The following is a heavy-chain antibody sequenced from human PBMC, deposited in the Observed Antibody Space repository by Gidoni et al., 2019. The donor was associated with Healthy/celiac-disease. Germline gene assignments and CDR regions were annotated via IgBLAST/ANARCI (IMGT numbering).Heavy chain of an antibody. CDR3: ARYDFWSGYFFDY. J-gene: IGHJ4*02. CDR2: IYTGGTT. V-gene: IGHV3-66*01. Sequence: EVQLVESGGCSVQPGGSLRLSCAPSGFTVSSNYMSWVRQAPGKGLEWVSIIYTGGTTYYADSVEGRFTISRDSSKNTLYLQLNSLRAEDTAVYYCARYDFWSGYFFDYWGQGTLVTVSS. D-gene: IGHD3-3*01. CDR1: GFTVSSNY.